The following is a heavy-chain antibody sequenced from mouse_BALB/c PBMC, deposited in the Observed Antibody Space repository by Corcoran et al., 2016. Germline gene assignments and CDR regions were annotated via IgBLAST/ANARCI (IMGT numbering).Heavy chain of an antibody. V-gene: IGHV9-3-1*01. CDR3: AREPLAMDY. CDR2: INTYTGEP. J-gene: IGHJ4*01. CDR1: GYTFSNYG. Sequence: QIQLVQSGPELKKPGETVKISCTASGYTFSNYGMNWVKQAPGKGLRWMGWINTYTGEPTYADDFKGRFAFSLETSASTAYLQINNLKNEDTATYFCAREPLAMDYWGQGTSVTVSS.